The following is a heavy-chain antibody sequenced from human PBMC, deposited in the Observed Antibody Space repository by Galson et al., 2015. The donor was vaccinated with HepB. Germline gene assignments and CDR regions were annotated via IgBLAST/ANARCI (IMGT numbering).Heavy chain of an antibody. V-gene: IGHV3-53*01. J-gene: IGHJ3*02. Sequence: LRLSCAVSGLSVSSNYMSWVRQAPGKGLEWVSVIFSGGHTNYADSVKGRFTISRDTSKNTLYLQMHSLRAEDTAVYYCVREVTTVTENVFDIWGQGTMVTVSS. CDR3: VREVTTVTENVFDI. CDR1: GLSVSSNY. CDR2: IFSGGHT. D-gene: IGHD4-17*01.